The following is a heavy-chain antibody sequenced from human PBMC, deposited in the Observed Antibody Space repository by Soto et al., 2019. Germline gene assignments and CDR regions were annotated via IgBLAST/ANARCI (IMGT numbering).Heavy chain of an antibody. D-gene: IGHD3-16*02. CDR2: IFSNDEQ. V-gene: IGHV2-26*01. CDR1: GFSLSNARMG. CDR3: ARSYIWGSYRVYYFDS. Sequence: QVTLKESGPVLVNPTETLTLTCTVSGFSLSNARMGVSWIRQPPGKALESLAHIFSNDEQCYSTSLKSPLTISKDTSKSQVVLTMTNMDPVDTATYYCARSYIWGSYRVYYFDSWGQGTLVIFSS. J-gene: IGHJ4*02.